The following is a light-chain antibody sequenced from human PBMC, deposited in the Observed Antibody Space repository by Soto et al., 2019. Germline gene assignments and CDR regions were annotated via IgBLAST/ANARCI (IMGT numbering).Light chain of an antibody. CDR2: ECT. CDR3: SSSTNTDSLVI. CDR1: SSDIGRYKF. V-gene: IGLV2-14*02. Sequence: SVPTQPASVSVSPGQSISISCTGTSSDIGRYKFISWFQQHPGKAPKLLIFECTNRPSGVSNRFSGSKSGNTASLTISGLQAEDEAIYFCSSSTNTDSLVIFGGGTKVTVL. J-gene: IGLJ2*01.